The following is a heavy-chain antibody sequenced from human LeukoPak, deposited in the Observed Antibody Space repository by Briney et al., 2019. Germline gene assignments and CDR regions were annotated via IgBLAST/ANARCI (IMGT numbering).Heavy chain of an antibody. CDR2: ISGSGGSA. V-gene: IGHV3-23*01. CDR1: GFTFSSYA. Sequence: PGGSLRLSCAASGFTFSSYAMNWVRQAPGKGLEWVSLISGSGGSAYYADSVKGRFTVSRDNSKNTLYPQMNSLRAEDTAVYYCAKSNLKYYFDSWGQGTLVTVSS. D-gene: IGHD6-6*01. J-gene: IGHJ4*02. CDR3: AKSNLKYYFDS.